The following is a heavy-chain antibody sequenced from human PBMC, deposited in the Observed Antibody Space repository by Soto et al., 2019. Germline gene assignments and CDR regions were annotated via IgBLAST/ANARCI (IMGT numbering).Heavy chain of an antibody. CDR1: GYTFTSYA. CDR3: ARDRIDTAMVPATFDY. J-gene: IGHJ4*02. V-gene: IGHV1-3*01. CDR2: INAGNGNT. Sequence: GASVQVSCMASGYTFTSYAMHWVRQAPGQRLEWMGWINAGNGNTKYSQKFQGRVTITRDTSASTAYMELSSLRSEDTAVYYCARDRIDTAMVPATFDYWGQGTLVTVSS. D-gene: IGHD5-18*01.